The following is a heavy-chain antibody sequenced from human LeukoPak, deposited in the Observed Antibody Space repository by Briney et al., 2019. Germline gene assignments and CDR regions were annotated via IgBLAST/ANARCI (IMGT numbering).Heavy chain of an antibody. CDR2: IYYSGST. J-gene: IGHJ6*03. V-gene: IGHV4-59*12. CDR1: GGSISSYY. CDR3: ARGIGDYGRHPYYYYFFFMDV. Sequence: PSETLSLTCTVSGGSISSYYWSWIRQSPGKGLEWIGYIYYSGSTNFNPSLKSRVTIPVDTSKNQFSLKLGPVTAADTAVYYCARGIGDYGRHPYYYYFFFMDVWGTGTTVTVSS. D-gene: IGHD4-17*01.